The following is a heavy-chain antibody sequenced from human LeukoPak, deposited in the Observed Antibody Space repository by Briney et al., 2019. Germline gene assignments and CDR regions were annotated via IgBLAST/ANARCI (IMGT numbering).Heavy chain of an antibody. CDR3: ARNRWMDY. D-gene: IGHD1-1*01. CDR2: INPNSGT. Sequence: ASVKVSGKASGYTFTDYYMHWVRQAPGQGLEWLGWINPNSGTNYAQKFQGRVTMTRDTSISTAYMELTRLTSDDTAVYYCARNRWMDYWGQGTLVTVSS. J-gene: IGHJ4*02. V-gene: IGHV1-2*02. CDR1: GYTFTDYY.